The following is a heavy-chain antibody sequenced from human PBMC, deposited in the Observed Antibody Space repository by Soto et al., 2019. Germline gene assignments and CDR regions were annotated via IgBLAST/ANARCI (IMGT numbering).Heavy chain of an antibody. CDR3: ARGQEGVVATH. V-gene: IGHV4-34*01. D-gene: IGHD5-12*01. CDR1: GGSLSGYY. CDR2: IKDGGST. J-gene: IGHJ4*02. Sequence: QVQLQQWGAGLLKPSETLSLNCAVNGGSLSGYYWSWIRQPPGKGLEWIGEIKDGGSTNYSPSLKSRATRSSDASNIQFSLRLNAVTAADTGVYYCARGQEGVVATHWDQGPLVTVSS.